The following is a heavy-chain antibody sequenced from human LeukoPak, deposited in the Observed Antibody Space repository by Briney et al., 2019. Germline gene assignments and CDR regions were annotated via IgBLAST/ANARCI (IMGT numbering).Heavy chain of an antibody. J-gene: IGHJ5*02. D-gene: IGHD2-2*01. Sequence: ASVKVSCRASGYTFTDYYIHWVRQAPGQGLEWMGWINPDNGGTNYAQKFQGGVTMTRDTSIRTVYMDLSRLRSDDTAVFYCTREARVGNWFDPWGQGTQVTVSS. CDR3: TREARVGNWFDP. CDR2: INPDNGGT. CDR1: GYTFTDYY. V-gene: IGHV1-2*02.